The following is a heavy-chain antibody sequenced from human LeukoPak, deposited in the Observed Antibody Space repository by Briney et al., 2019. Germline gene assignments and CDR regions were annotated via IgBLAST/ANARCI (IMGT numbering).Heavy chain of an antibody. CDR1: GGSINSSSYY. J-gene: IGHJ4*02. CDR3: ARNRSMTTTPGFDH. D-gene: IGHD4-11*01. Sequence: SETLSLTCTVSGGSINSSSYYWGWVRQSPGKGLEWIGSIYHSGSTHYNPSLKSRITISVDTSKNQFSLMLNSVTAADTAVYYCARNRSMTTTPGFDHWGQGTLVTVSS. CDR2: IYHSGST. V-gene: IGHV4-39*07.